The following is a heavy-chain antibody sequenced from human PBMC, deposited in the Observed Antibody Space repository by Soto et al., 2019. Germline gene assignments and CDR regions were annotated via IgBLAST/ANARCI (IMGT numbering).Heavy chain of an antibody. CDR1: GYTFTSYA. Sequence: QVQLVQSGAEVKKPGASVKVSCKASGYTFTSYAMHWVRQAPGQRLEWMGWINAGNGNTKYSQKFPGRVTITRDPSASTAYMELSSLRSEDTAVYYCARTSGYYVYDYWGQGTLVTVSS. V-gene: IGHV1-3*01. CDR3: ARTSGYYVYDY. D-gene: IGHD3-22*01. J-gene: IGHJ4*02. CDR2: INAGNGNT.